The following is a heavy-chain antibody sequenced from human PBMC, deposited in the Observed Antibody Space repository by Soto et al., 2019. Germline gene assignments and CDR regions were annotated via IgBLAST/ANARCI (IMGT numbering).Heavy chain of an antibody. CDR3: ATAVRSSGSYYGE. V-gene: IGHV1-18*01. Sequence: QVHLVQSGAEVKKPGATVKVSCKASGNTLINYGVSWVRRAPGQGLEWRGWLSPHKDNTNYAQNFQGRGTMTTDTSTCTGSVELRSLRSDAAAVSFCATAVRSSGSYYGEWGQGTMVTVSS. D-gene: IGHD3-10*01. J-gene: IGHJ4*02. CDR1: GNTLINYG. CDR2: LSPHKDNT.